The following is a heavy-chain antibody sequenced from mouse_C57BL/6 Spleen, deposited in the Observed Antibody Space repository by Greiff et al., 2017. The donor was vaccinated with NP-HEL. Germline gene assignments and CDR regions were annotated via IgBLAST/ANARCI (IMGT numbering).Heavy chain of an antibody. Sequence: VQLQEPGAELVKPGASVKISCKASGYAFSSYWMNWVKQRPGKGLEWIGQIYPGDGDTNYNGKFKGKATLTVDKSSSTAYMQLSSLTSEDSAVYVGARVNTTVVDPSMDYWGQGTTLTVSS. J-gene: IGHJ2*01. CDR3: ARVNTTVVDPSMDY. CDR2: IYPGDGDT. D-gene: IGHD1-1*01. V-gene: IGHV1-80*01. CDR1: GYAFSSYW.